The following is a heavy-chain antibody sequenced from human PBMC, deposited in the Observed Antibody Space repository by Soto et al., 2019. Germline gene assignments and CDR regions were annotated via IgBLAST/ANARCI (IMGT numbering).Heavy chain of an antibody. Sequence: SETLSLTCTVSGDSISTDYWSWIRQSPGKGLEWIGFIYYGGSTNYNPSLKSRVTISVDTSKNQFSLKLSSVTAADTAVYYCARSGSGSPYYYGMDVWGQGTTVTVSS. CDR3: ARSGSGSPYYYGMDV. V-gene: IGHV4-59*12. CDR1: GDSISTDY. J-gene: IGHJ6*02. CDR2: IYYGGST. D-gene: IGHD3-10*01.